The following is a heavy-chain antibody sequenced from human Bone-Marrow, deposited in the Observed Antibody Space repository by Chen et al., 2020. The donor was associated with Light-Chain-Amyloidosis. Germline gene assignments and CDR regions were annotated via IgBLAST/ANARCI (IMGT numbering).Heavy chain of an antibody. CDR3: ARDFWVAGFTTTNWFDP. CDR1: GFTFTNYR. J-gene: IGHJ5*02. V-gene: IGHV1-2*02. CDR2: INLNSGDT. Sequence: QVQMVQSGAEVRKPGASVKVSCKTSGFTFTNYRIHWVRQAPGQGLEWMGWINLNSGDTKYAEKFQGRVTLTRDTSTTTSYMELSGLRSDDTARYYCARDFWVAGFTTTNWFDPWGQGTLITVSS. D-gene: IGHD3-3*01.